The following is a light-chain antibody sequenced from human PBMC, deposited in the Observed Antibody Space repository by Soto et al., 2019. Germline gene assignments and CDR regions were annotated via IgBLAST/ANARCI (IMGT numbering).Light chain of an antibody. J-gene: IGKJ2*01. CDR1: QSVSNND. V-gene: IGKV3-20*01. CDR3: HHYSRSPPYT. CDR2: GAS. Sequence: EIVLTQSPDTLSLSPGERATVSCRASQSVSNNDLAWYQQRPGQAPRLVLYGASTRPTGIPDRFSGSGSGTEFTLTSSRLEPEYFAVYYCHHYSRSPPYTFGQGTKLDIK.